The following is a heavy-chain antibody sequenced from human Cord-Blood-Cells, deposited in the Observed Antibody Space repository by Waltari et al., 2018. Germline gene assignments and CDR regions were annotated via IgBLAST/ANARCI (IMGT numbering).Heavy chain of an antibody. CDR2: INPRGGNT. CDR3: ARSRPTGDLPFDY. D-gene: IGHD7-27*01. CDR1: GYTFTSYY. Sequence: QVQLVQSGAEVKKPGASVKVSCKASGYTFTSYYMHWVRQAPGQGLEWMRIINPRGGNTSYAQKFQGRGTMTRDTSTSTVYMELSSLRSEDTAVYYCARSRPTGDLPFDYWGQGTLVTVSS. J-gene: IGHJ4*02. V-gene: IGHV1-46*01.